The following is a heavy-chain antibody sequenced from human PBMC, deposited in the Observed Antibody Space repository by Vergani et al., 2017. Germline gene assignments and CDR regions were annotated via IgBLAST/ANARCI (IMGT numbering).Heavy chain of an antibody. Sequence: QVHLVESGGGVVQPGRSLRLSCVVSGFTSSYYGMHWVRQAPGKGLEWVAVISYDGTQKYYADSVKGRFTISRDNSKSTIYLQMNRLRTEDTALYYCATKSCGTPGCQIGYFREWGQGTLVTVSS. D-gene: IGHD1-1*01. CDR3: ATKSCGTPGCQIGYFRE. J-gene: IGHJ1*01. CDR1: GFTSSYYG. CDR2: ISYDGTQK. V-gene: IGHV3-30*03.